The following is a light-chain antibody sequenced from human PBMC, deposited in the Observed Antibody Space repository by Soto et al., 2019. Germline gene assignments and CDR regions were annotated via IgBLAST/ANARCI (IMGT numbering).Light chain of an antibody. J-gene: IGKJ2*01. CDR1: QSVSSY. V-gene: IGKV3-11*01. CDR2: DAY. Sequence: EIVLTQSPATLSLSPGERATLSCRASQSVSSYLDWYQQKPGQAPRLLIYDAYNRATGIPARFSGSGSGTDFTLTISSLEPEDFVVYYCQQRSNWRYTFGQGTKLEIK. CDR3: QQRSNWRYT.